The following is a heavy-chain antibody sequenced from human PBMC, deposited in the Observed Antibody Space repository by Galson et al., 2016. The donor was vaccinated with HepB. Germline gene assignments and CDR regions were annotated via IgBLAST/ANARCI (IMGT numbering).Heavy chain of an antibody. CDR1: GGTFSSYA. J-gene: IGHJ6*02. CDR2: IIPISGTA. CDR3: SRSFAFYGMDV. Sequence: SVKVSCKASGGTFSSYAINWVRQAPGQGLEWMGEIIPISGTANYAQKFQGRVTITADESTSTTYMELSSLRSEDTAVYYCSRSFAFYGMDVWGQGTTVTVSS. V-gene: IGHV1-69*13.